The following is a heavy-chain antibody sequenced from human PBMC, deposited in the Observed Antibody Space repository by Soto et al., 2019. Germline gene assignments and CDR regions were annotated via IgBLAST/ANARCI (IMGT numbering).Heavy chain of an antibody. CDR2: GYYLGGF. D-gene: IGHD5-18*01. V-gene: IGHV4-39*01. Sequence: PSETLSLTSTVSGGSISSRSFYWGWIRLPPGKGLEWIGSGYYLGGFYSNPSLKSRVTMSVDTSKNQFSLKLSSVTAADTAMYYCARHYGYNYGYIDSWGQGTPVTVSS. J-gene: IGHJ4*02. CDR1: GGSISSRSFY. CDR3: ARHYGYNYGYIDS.